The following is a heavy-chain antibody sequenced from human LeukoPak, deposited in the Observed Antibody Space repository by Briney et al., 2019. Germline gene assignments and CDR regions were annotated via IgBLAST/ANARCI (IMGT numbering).Heavy chain of an antibody. CDR1: GGPITTTNY. CDR2: LSLGGLT. Sequence: PSETLSLTCAVSGGPITTTNYWSWVRQPPGQGLEWIGELSLGGLTNFNPSLKGRVSISLDKSKNQLSLKLTSVTAADTAVYYCSRENGAFSPFGYWGQGTLVTVTS. V-gene: IGHV4-4*02. J-gene: IGHJ4*02. CDR3: SRENGAFSPFGY. D-gene: IGHD2-8*01.